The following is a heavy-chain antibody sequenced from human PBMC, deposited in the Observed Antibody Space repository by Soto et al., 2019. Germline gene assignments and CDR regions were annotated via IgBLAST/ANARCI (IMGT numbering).Heavy chain of an antibody. CDR1: GFTFSSYA. V-gene: IGHV3-23*01. CDR3: AKVGWSPVNAFDI. D-gene: IGHD4-17*01. CDR2: VSPSGTNT. Sequence: QVMESGGALVQPGGSLRLSCAVSGFTFSSYAMSWVRQAPGKGPEWVSAVSPSGTNTYYADSVKGRFTISRDNSKNTLYLQMTSLRAEDTAVYFCAKVGWSPVNAFDIWGQGTMVTVSS. J-gene: IGHJ3*02.